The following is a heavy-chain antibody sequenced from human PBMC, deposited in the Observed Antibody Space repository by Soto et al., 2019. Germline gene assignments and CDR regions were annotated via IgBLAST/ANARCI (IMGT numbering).Heavy chain of an antibody. J-gene: IGHJ4*02. Sequence: GGSLRLSFSCLGFAINTYWMNWICPTPGNGLEWLANINPEGNAKTYVDPVKGRFSVSRDNTWNSLDLQMNSLRVEDSAVYFCAAWDTATIWGQGILVTIS. CDR2: INPEGNAK. CDR1: GFAINTYW. V-gene: IGHV3-7*01. CDR3: AAWDTATI. D-gene: IGHD5-18*01.